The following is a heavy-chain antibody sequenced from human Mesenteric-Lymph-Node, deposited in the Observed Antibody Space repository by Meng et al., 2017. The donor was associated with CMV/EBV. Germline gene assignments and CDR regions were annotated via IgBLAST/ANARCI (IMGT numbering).Heavy chain of an antibody. Sequence: ASVKVSCKASGYTFTAYYIHWVRQAPGHGLEWMRWVNPNSGGGADYTQRFQGRVTMTRDTSINTVYMELSRLRSDDTAVYYCAREGSSSTFAMDVWGQGTTVTVSS. D-gene: IGHD6-6*01. V-gene: IGHV1-2*02. CDR3: AREGSSSTFAMDV. CDR1: GYTFTAYY. J-gene: IGHJ6*02. CDR2: VNPNSGGGA.